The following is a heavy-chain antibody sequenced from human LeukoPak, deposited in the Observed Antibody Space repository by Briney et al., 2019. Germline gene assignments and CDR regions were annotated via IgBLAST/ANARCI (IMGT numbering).Heavy chain of an antibody. CDR3: AGLHFAAAEEFDP. J-gene: IGHJ5*02. V-gene: IGHV4-59*08. Sequence: SETLSLTCTVSGGSINGFCWSWIRQPPGKGLEWIGYIYYSENTNYNPSLRSRVTISLDTSKNQFSLNLNSVTAADTAMYYCAGLHFAAAEEFDPWGQGTLVTVSS. CDR2: IYYSENT. CDR1: GGSINGFC. D-gene: IGHD6-13*01.